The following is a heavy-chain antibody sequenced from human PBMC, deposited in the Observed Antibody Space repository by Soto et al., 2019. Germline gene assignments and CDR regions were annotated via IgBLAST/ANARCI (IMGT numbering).Heavy chain of an antibody. CDR3: TRDRGGDVGQFLFPDGFDL. CDR2: ISSNSAYI. D-gene: IGHD3-10*01. Sequence: GSLRLSCAASGFTFRSFTMNWVRQAPGKGLEWVSTISSNSAYIYYTDALRGRFTISRDNAKNSLHLQMNSLRAEDTAVYYCTRDRGGDVGQFLFPDGFDLWGQGTLVTVSS. CDR1: GFTFRSFT. J-gene: IGHJ3*01. V-gene: IGHV3-21*01.